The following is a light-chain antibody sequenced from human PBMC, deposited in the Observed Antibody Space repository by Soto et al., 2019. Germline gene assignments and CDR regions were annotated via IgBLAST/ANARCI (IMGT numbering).Light chain of an antibody. J-gene: IGLJ3*02. CDR1: SSNIGADYD. Sequence: QSVLTQPPSVSGAPGQRVTISCTGSSSNIGADYDIHWYQHLPGTAPKLLIYANINRPSGVPDRFSGSKSGTSASLAITELQAEDDAYYYCQSYDSSLSGWLFGGGTKLTVL. CDR2: ANI. V-gene: IGLV1-40*01. CDR3: QSYDSSLSGWL.